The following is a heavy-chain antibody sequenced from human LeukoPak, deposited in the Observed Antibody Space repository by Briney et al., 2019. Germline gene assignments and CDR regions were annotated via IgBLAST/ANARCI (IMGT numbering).Heavy chain of an antibody. CDR1: GYTFTSYD. V-gene: IGHV1-69*04. CDR3: ARDPASITMIVVAPRYFDY. D-gene: IGHD3-22*01. Sequence: SVKVSCKASGYTFTSYDINWVRQATGQGLEWMGRIIPILGIANYAQKFQGRVTITADKSTSTAYMELSSLRSEDTAVYYCARDPASITMIVVAPRYFDYWGQGTLVTVSS. CDR2: IIPILGIA. J-gene: IGHJ4*02.